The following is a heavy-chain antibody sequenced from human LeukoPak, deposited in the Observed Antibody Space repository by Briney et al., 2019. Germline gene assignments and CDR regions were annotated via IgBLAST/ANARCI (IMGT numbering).Heavy chain of an antibody. CDR3: ARRYCSGGSCYHFDY. CDR1: GYSFTSYW. CDR2: IYPGDSDT. D-gene: IGHD2-15*01. Sequence: GESLKISCKGPGYSFTSYWIGWVRQMPGKGLEWMGIIYPGDSDTRYSPSFQGQVTISADKSISTAYLQWSSLKASDTAMYYCARRYCSGGSCYHFDYWGQGTLVTVSS. V-gene: IGHV5-51*01. J-gene: IGHJ4*02.